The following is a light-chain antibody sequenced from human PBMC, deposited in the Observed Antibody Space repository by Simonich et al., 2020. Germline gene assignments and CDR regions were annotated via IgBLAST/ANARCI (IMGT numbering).Light chain of an antibody. CDR3: AAWDDSLSGWV. Sequence: QSVLTQPPSASGTPGQRVTISCSGSSSNIGSNYVYWYQHLPGTAPKLLIYRNNQLPSGVPGRFSGSKSGTSASLAISGLRSEDEADYYCAAWDDSLSGWVFGGGTKLTVL. V-gene: IGLV1-47*01. CDR2: RNN. J-gene: IGLJ3*02. CDR1: SSNIGSNY.